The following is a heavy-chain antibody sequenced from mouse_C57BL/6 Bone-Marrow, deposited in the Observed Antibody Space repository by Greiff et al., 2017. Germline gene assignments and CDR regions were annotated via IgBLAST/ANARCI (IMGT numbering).Heavy chain of an antibody. V-gene: IGHV1-54*01. J-gene: IGHJ4*01. CDR2: INPGSGGT. CDR3: ARKDMDD. CDR1: GYAFTNYL. Sequence: QVQLLQSGAVLVRPGTSVQVSCKASGYAFTNYLIEWVKQRPGQGLEWIGVINPGSGGTNYNEKFKGKATLTADTSSSTAYMQLSSLTSEDSAVYVSARKDMDDWGKGTSVTVSS.